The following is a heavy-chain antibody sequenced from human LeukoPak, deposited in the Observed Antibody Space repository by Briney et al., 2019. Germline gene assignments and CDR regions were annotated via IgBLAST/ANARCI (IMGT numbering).Heavy chain of an antibody. CDR1: CGSISSSSYY. V-gene: IGHV4-39*07. CDR2: IYYSGST. Sequence: PSGTPSLTCTGSCGSISSSSYYRGWVRPPPREGLGWIGGIYYSGSTYYNPSLKSRVTISVDTSKNQFSLKLSSVTAADTAVYYCARDSPYGSGSYTRGGYDYWGQGTLVTVSS. J-gene: IGHJ4*02. D-gene: IGHD3-10*01. CDR3: ARDSPYGSGSYTRGGYDY.